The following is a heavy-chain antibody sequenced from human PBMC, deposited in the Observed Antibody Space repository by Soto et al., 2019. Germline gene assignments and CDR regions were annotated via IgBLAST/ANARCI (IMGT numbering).Heavy chain of an antibody. CDR3: AGLCYYGSGNYPPDYYYYYMDV. CDR1: GYTFTSYG. J-gene: IGHJ6*03. Sequence: QVQLVQSGAEVKKPGASVKVSCKASGYTFTSYGISWVRQAPGQGLEWMGWISAYNGNTNYAQKLQGRVTMTTDTATSTAYREVRSLRSDDTAMYYCAGLCYYGSGNYPPDYYYYYMDVWGKGTTVTVSS. V-gene: IGHV1-18*01. D-gene: IGHD3-10*01. CDR2: ISAYNGNT.